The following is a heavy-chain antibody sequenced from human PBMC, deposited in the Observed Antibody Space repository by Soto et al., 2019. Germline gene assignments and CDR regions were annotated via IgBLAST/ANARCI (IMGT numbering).Heavy chain of an antibody. D-gene: IGHD6-13*01. J-gene: IGHJ6*02. Sequence: ASVKVSCKASGYTFTTYYIHWVRQAPGQGLEWMGMTNPGGGTASYAHKFQGRVTMTTDTSPTTAYMDLRSLTSDDTAVYYCARGGCLAAPGAGLDVWGQGTTVTVSS. CDR1: GYTFTTYY. CDR3: ARGGCLAAPGAGLDV. CDR2: TNPGGGTA. V-gene: IGHV1-46*01.